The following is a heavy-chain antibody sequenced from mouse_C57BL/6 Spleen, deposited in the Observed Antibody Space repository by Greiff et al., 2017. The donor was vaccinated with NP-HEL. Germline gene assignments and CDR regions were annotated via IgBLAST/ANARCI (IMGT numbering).Heavy chain of an antibody. CDR2: ISGGSSTI. J-gene: IGHJ2*01. D-gene: IGHD4-1*01. CDR3: ARPGTGDFDY. Sequence: VQLQQSGGGLVKPGGSLKLSCAASGFTFSDYGMHWVRQAPEKGLEWVAYISGGSSTIYYADTVKGRFTISRDNAKNTLFLQMTSLRSEDTAMYYCARPGTGDFDYWGQGTTLTVSS. CDR1: GFTFSDYG. V-gene: IGHV5-17*01.